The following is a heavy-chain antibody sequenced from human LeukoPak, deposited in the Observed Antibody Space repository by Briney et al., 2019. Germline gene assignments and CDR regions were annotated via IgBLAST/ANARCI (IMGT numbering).Heavy chain of an antibody. CDR1: GYTFTGYY. CDR3: ARAIVGATSYPVGDFDY. CDR2: INPNSGGT. Sequence: VASVKVSCKASGYTFTGYYMHWVRQAPGQGLEWMGWINPNSGGTNYAQKFQGRVTMTRDTSISTAYMELSRLRSDDTAVYYCARAIVGATSYPVGDFDYWGQGTLVTVSS. J-gene: IGHJ4*02. V-gene: IGHV1-2*02. D-gene: IGHD1-26*01.